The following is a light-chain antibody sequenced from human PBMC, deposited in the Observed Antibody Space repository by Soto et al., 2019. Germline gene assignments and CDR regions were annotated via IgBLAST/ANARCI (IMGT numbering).Light chain of an antibody. Sequence: QSALTQPASVSGSPGQSITISCTGTSSDVGGYNYVSWYQQHPGKAPKLMIYEVSKRPSGVPVRFSGSKSGNTASLTVSGLQAEDEADYYCNSLAGSNNWVFVGGIQLNVL. CDR3: NSLAGSNNWV. CDR1: SSDVGGYNY. CDR2: EVS. J-gene: IGLJ3*02. V-gene: IGLV2-8*01.